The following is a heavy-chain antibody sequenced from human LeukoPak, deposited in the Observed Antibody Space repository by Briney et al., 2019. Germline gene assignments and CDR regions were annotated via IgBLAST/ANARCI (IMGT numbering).Heavy chain of an antibody. V-gene: IGHV3-7*03. CDR2: IKEDGSDK. J-gene: IGHJ4*02. CDR3: AKDRTRQAY. D-gene: IGHD3-3*01. Sequence: GGSLRLSCAASGFTFSDYWMSWVRQTPGKGLEWVANIKEDGSDKYYVDSLKGRFTISRDNAKNSLYLQMNSLRAEDTAVYYCAKDRTRQAYWGQGTLVTVSS. CDR1: GFTFSDYW.